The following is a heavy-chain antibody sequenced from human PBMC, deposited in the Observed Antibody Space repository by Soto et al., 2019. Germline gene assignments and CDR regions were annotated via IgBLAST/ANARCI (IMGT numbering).Heavy chain of an antibody. CDR1: GYSFTSYW. V-gene: IGHV5-10-1*01. CDR3: ASPADGRSSSWAPRNYGMDV. CDR2: IDPSDSYT. Sequence: GESLKISCKGSGYSFTSYWISWVRQMPGKGLEWMGRIDPSDSYTNYSPSFQGHVTISADKSISTAYLQWSSLKASDTAMYYCASPADGRSSSWAPRNYGMDVWGRGTTVTVSS. J-gene: IGHJ6*02. D-gene: IGHD6-6*01.